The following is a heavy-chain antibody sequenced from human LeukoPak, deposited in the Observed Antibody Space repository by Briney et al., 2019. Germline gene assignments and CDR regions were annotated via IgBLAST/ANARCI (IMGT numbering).Heavy chain of an antibody. CDR3: AKEGGYGELSSYFDY. Sequence: GGSLRLSCAASGFTFSSYGMHWVRQAPGKGLEWVAVISYDGSNKYYADSVKGRFTISRDNAKNSLYLQMNSLRAEDTAVYYCAKEGGYGELSSYFDYWGQGTLVTVSS. J-gene: IGHJ4*02. D-gene: IGHD3-16*02. V-gene: IGHV3-30*18. CDR2: ISYDGSNK. CDR1: GFTFSSYG.